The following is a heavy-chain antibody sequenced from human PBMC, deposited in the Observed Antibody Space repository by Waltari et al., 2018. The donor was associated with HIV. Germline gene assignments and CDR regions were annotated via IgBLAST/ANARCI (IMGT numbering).Heavy chain of an antibody. V-gene: IGHV4-59*01. J-gene: IGHJ6*02. CDR2: IYYSGST. D-gene: IGHD3-10*01. CDR1: GGSISSYY. Sequence: QVQLQESGPGLVKPSETLSLTCTVSGGSISSYYWSWIRQPPGKGLGWIGYIYYSGSTNYNPSLKSRVTISVDTSKNQFSLKLSSVTAADTAVYYCARDNYYGSAGYYGMDVWGQGTTVTVSS. CDR3: ARDNYYGSAGYYGMDV.